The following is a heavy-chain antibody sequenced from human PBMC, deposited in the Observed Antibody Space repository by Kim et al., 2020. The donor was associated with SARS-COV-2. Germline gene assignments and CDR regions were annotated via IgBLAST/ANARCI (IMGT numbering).Heavy chain of an antibody. CDR2: IRSKAYGGTT. Sequence: GGSLRLSCTASGFTFGDYAMSWVRQAPGKGLEWVGFIRSKAYGGTTEYAASVKGRFTISRDDSKSIAYLQMNSLKTEDTAVYYCTRVRDSSGYYYFDYWGQGTLVTVSS. CDR1: GFTFGDYA. CDR3: TRVRDSSGYYYFDY. D-gene: IGHD3-22*01. V-gene: IGHV3-49*04. J-gene: IGHJ4*02.